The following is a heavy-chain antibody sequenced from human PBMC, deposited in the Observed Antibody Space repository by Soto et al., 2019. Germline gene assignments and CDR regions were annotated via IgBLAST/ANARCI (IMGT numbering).Heavy chain of an antibody. V-gene: IGHV1-18*01. D-gene: IGHD3-10*01. CDR2: ISAYNGNT. J-gene: IGHJ2*01. CDR1: GYTFTGYG. Sequence: ASVKVSCKASGYTFTGYGIGRGRKAPGQGLEWMGWISAYNGNTNYAQKLQGRVTMTTDTSTSTAYMELRSLRSDDTAVYYCARTFGRRDWYFDLWGRGTLVTVSS. CDR3: ARTFGRRDWYFDL.